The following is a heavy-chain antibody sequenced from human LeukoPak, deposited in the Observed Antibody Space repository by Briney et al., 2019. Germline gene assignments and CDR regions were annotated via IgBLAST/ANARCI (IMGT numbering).Heavy chain of an antibody. J-gene: IGHJ5*02. CDR2: ISAYNGNT. CDR3: ARGRRYDFWSGYYTGDWFDP. Sequence: GASVKVSCKASGYTFTSYGISWVRQAPGQGLEWMGWISAYNGNTNYAQKLQGRVTMTTDTSTSTAYMELRSLRSDDTAVYYCARGRRYDFWSGYYTGDWFDPWGQGTLVTASS. V-gene: IGHV1-18*01. CDR1: GYTFTSYG. D-gene: IGHD3-3*01.